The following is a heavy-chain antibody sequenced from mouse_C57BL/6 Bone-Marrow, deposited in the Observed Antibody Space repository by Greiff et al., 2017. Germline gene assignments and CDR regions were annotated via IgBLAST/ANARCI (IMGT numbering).Heavy chain of an antibody. CDR2: ISNGGGST. CDR3: AREDMITTRDYYAMDY. D-gene: IGHD2-4*01. J-gene: IGHJ4*01. Sequence: DVQLQESGGGLVQPGGSLKLSCAASGFTFSDYYMYWVRQTPEKRLEWVAYISNGGGSTYYPDTVKGRFTISRDNAKNTLYLQMSRLKSEDTAMYYCAREDMITTRDYYAMDYWGQGTSVTVSS. V-gene: IGHV5-12*01. CDR1: GFTFSDYY.